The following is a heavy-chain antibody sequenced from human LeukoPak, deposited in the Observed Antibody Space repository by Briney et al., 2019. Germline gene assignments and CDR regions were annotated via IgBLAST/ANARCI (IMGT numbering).Heavy chain of an antibody. CDR2: ISGSGGST. Sequence: PGGSLRLSCAASGFTFSSDAMSWVRQAPGKGLEWGSDISGSGGSTYYADSVKGRFTISRDNSKNTLYLQMNSLRAEDTAVYYCAKKYCTGLGPWGQGTLVTVSS. V-gene: IGHV3-23*01. D-gene: IGHD2-8*01. J-gene: IGHJ5*02. CDR1: GFTFSSDA. CDR3: AKKYCTGLGP.